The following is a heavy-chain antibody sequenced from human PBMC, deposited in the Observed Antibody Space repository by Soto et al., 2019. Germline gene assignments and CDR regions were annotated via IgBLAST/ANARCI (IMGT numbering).Heavy chain of an antibody. J-gene: IGHJ6*02. CDR3: ARGGSQKQRRGNYYGMDV. D-gene: IGHD3-10*01. CDR1: GGSISSGGYY. Sequence: PSETLSLTCTVSGGSISSGGYYWSWIRQHPGKGLEWIGYIYHSGSTNYNPSLKSRVTISVDTSKNQFSLKLSSVTAADTAVYYCARGGSQKQRRGNYYGMDVWGQGTTVTVSS. V-gene: IGHV4-31*03. CDR2: IYHSGST.